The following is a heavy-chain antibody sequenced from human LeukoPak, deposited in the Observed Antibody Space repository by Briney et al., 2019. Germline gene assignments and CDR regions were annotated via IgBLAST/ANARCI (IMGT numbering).Heavy chain of an antibody. Sequence: GASVKVSCKASGYTFTSYGISWVRQAPGQGLEWMGWISTKTGHPTYAQGFTGRFVFSLDTSVSTSYLQISSLKAEDTAVYYCASEGTVLDYWGQGTLVTVSS. CDR2: ISTKTGHP. CDR3: ASEGTVLDY. V-gene: IGHV7-4-1*02. CDR1: GYTFTSYG. J-gene: IGHJ4*02. D-gene: IGHD1-1*01.